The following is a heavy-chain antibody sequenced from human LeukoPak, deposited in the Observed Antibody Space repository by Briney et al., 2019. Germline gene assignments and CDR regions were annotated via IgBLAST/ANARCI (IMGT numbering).Heavy chain of an antibody. V-gene: IGHV1-2*02. J-gene: IGHJ4*02. CDR2: INPNSGGT. CDR1: GYTLTGYY. CDR3: AREGCSGGSCYHSDY. D-gene: IGHD2-15*01. Sequence: ASVKVSCKASGYTLTGYYMHWVRQAPGQGLEWMGWINPNSGGTNYAQKFQGRVTMTRDTSISTAYMELNRLRSDDTAVYYCAREGCSGGSCYHSDYWGQGTLVTVSS.